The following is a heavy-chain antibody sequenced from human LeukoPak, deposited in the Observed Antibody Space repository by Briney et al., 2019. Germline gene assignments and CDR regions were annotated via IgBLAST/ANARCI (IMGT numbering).Heavy chain of an antibody. CDR1: GGTYSSYA. CDR2: LIPIFGTA. Sequence: SVRVSCKASGGTYSSYAISWVGQARGQGLEWMGGLIPIFGTAKYAQKFQGRVTHTADKSTHKAYIAVTRLTAEEADGYDFARGRECSGGSCYSGLDYFDSWGQGKLGTLSS. CDR3: ARGRECSGGSCYSGLDYFDS. J-gene: IGHJ4*02. D-gene: IGHD2-15*01. V-gene: IGHV1-69*06.